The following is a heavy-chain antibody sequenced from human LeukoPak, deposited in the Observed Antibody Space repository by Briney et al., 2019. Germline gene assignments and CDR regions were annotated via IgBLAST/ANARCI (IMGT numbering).Heavy chain of an antibody. CDR1: GGSISSYY. Sequence: PSETLSLTCTVSGGSISSYYWSWIRQPPGKGLEWIRYIYYSGSTNYNPSLKSRVTISVDTSKSQFSLKLSSVTAADTAVYYCARMILYYYGMDVWGQGTTVTVSS. J-gene: IGHJ6*02. CDR3: ARMILYYYGMDV. V-gene: IGHV4-59*01. D-gene: IGHD3-16*01. CDR2: IYYSGST.